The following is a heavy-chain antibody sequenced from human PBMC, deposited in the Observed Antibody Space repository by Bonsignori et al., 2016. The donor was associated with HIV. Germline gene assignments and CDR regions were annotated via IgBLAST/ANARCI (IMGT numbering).Heavy chain of an antibody. D-gene: IGHD4/OR15-4a*01. CDR1: GASVSSGNDY. Sequence: QVQLQESGPGLVRPSQTLSLTCTVSGASVSSGNDYWTWIRQPAGKRLEWIGRIYTSGTTNYNPSLRSRVSISRDPSKNQFSLKLSSVTAADTAVYYCARSPPNYAWYFNLWGRGTLVTVSS. CDR3: ARSPPNYAWYFNL. CDR2: IYTSGTT. V-gene: IGHV4-61*02. J-gene: IGHJ2*01.